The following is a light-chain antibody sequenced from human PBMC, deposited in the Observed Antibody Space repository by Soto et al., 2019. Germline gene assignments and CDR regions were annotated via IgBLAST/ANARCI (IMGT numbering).Light chain of an antibody. V-gene: IGKV3-15*01. J-gene: IGKJ5*01. CDR2: GTS. Sequence: IMMTQSPDTLSVSPSERATLSCRASQSVNFHLAWYQQKPGQAPRLLIYGTSIRATGIPARFSGSGFGTEFTLTISSLQSEDFAVYYCQQYNNWPPITFGQGTRLEIK. CDR3: QQYNNWPPIT. CDR1: QSVNFH.